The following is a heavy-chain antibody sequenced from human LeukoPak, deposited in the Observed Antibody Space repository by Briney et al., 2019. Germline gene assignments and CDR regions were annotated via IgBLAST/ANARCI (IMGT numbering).Heavy chain of an antibody. D-gene: IGHD2-15*01. CDR1: GGTFSSYA. Sequence: GASVKVSCKASGGTFSSYAISWVRQAPGQGLEWMGRIIPILGIANYAQKFQGRVTITADKSTSTAYMELSSLRSEVTAVYYCARAYCSGGSRSTEYWGQGTLVTVSS. J-gene: IGHJ4*02. CDR2: IIPILGIA. V-gene: IGHV1-69*04. CDR3: ARAYCSGGSRSTEY.